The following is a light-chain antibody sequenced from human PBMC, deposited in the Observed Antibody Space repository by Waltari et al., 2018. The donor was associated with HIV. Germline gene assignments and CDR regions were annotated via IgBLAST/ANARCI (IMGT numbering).Light chain of an antibody. J-gene: IGLJ2*01. V-gene: IGLV3-1*01. CDR1: KLGDKY. CDR2: QDT. CDR3: QVWDNNNAV. Sequence: SYELTQPPSMSVSPGQTAIIACSGDKLGDKYVCWYQQRPGQSPVMVMYQDTERPSGVPERFSGSISGDTASLTISGTQPLDEAEYYCQVWDNNNAVFGGGTKLTVL.